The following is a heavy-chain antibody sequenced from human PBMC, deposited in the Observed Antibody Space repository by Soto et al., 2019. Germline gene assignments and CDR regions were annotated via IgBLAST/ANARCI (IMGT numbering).Heavy chain of an antibody. V-gene: IGHV4-59*01. Sequence: PSETLSLTCSVSGDAISNYYWSWIRQTPGKGLEWLGCVHDSGSTDYNPSLKGRVTMSLHTSKSQFSLNLSSVTAADSATYYCARGTRALITSFFAYWGQGIPVTVPQ. CDR1: GDAISNYY. J-gene: IGHJ4*02. D-gene: IGHD1-20*01. CDR3: ARGTRALITSFFAY. CDR2: VHDSGST.